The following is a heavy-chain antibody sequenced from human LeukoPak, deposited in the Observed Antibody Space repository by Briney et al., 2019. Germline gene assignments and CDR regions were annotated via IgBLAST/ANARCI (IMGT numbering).Heavy chain of an antibody. CDR2: IYSGGST. CDR3: ASARSIAARRAVPAQGDLYYYMDV. D-gene: IGHD6-6*01. V-gene: IGHV3-53*01. CDR1: GFTVSSNY. Sequence: GGSLRLSCAASGFTVSSNYMSWVRQAPGKGLEWVSVIYSGGSTYYADSVKGRFTISRDNSKNTLYLQMNSLRAEDTAVYYCASARSIAARRAVPAQGDLYYYMDVWGKGTTVTVSS. J-gene: IGHJ6*03.